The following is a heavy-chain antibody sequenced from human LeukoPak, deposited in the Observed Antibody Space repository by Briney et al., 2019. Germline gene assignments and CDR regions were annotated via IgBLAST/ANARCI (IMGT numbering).Heavy chain of an antibody. J-gene: IGHJ4*02. CDR2: ISGGARRT. CDR3: TKDPLDY. V-gene: IGHV3-23*01. CDR1: GFTLSSYM. Sequence: PGGSLRLSCVASGFTLSSYMMSWVRQAPGKGLEWVSSISGGARRTFSSDSVRGRFTISRDSPKNTLYLQMSSLRVEDTALYFCTKDPLDYWGQGTLVTVSS.